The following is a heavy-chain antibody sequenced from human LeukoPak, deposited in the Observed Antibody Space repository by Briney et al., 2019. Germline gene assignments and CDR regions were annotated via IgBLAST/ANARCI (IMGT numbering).Heavy chain of an antibody. V-gene: IGHV4-39*01. Sequence: SETPSLTCTVSGGSISSSSYYWGWIRQPPGKGLEWIGSIYYSGSTYYNPSLKSRVTISVDTSKNQFSLKLSSATAADTAVYNCARQYCSGGSCYFLDAFDIWGQGTMVTVSS. CDR3: ARQYCSGGSCYFLDAFDI. CDR2: IYYSGST. CDR1: GGSISSSSYY. D-gene: IGHD2-15*01. J-gene: IGHJ3*02.